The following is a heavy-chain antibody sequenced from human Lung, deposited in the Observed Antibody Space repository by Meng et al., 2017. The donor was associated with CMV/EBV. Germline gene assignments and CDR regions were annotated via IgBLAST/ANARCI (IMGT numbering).Heavy chain of an antibody. J-gene: IGHJ4*02. D-gene: IGHD6-19*01. V-gene: IGHV3-66*02. Sequence: GESLKISCAASGISVSSNYMTWVRQAPGKGLEWVSVIYTGGSTYYADSVQGRFTISRDNSKNTLYLQMNSLRAGDTAFYYCARDHAVTGCGIDYWGQGTLVTVSS. CDR1: GISVSSNY. CDR3: ARDHAVTGCGIDY. CDR2: IYTGGST.